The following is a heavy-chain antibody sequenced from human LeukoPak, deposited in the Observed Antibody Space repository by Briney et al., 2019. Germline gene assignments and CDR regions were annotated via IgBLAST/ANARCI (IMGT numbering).Heavy chain of an antibody. CDR1: GYTLTSYD. CDR2: MNPNSGNT. V-gene: IGHV1-8*01. Sequence: GASVNVSCMPSGYTLTSYDINWVRQATGQGLEWMGWMNPNSGNTGYAQKFQGRVTMTRNTSISTAYMELSSLRSEDTAVYYCARGQGQQPDLPDYWGQGTLVTVSS. J-gene: IGHJ4*02. D-gene: IGHD6-13*01. CDR3: ARGQGQQPDLPDY.